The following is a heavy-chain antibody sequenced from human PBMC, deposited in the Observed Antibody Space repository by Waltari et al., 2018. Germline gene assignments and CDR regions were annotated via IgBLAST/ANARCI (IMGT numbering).Heavy chain of an antibody. V-gene: IGHV3-23*03. CDR2: IYSGGSST. Sequence: EVQLLESGGGLVQPGGSLRLSCAASGFTFSSYAMSWVRQAPGKGLEWVSVIYSGGSSTYYADSVKGRFTISRDNSKNTLYRQMNSLRAEDTAVYYCAKGKGVPAALVYYYYYMDVWGKGTTVTVSS. CDR1: GFTFSSYA. D-gene: IGHD2-2*01. J-gene: IGHJ6*03. CDR3: AKGKGVPAALVYYYYYMDV.